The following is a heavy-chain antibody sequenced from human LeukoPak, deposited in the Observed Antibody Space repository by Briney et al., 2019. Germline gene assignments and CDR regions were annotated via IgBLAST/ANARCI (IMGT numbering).Heavy chain of an antibody. Sequence: ASVKVSCKASGYTFTSYDINWVRQAPGQGLEWMGWINPNSGGTNYAQKFQGRVTMTRDTSISTAYMELSRLRSDDTAVYYCARDLGPMIVVVTPFDYWGQGTLVTVSS. CDR2: INPNSGGT. J-gene: IGHJ4*02. D-gene: IGHD3-22*01. CDR3: ARDLGPMIVVVTPFDY. CDR1: GYTFTSYD. V-gene: IGHV1-2*02.